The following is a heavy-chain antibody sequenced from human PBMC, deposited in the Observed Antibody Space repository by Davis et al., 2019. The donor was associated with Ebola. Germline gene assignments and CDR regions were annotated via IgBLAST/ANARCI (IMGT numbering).Heavy chain of an antibody. V-gene: IGHV4-31*03. D-gene: IGHD5-18*01. CDR3: ARAKGLIQLWLREYYFDY. CDR2: IYYSGST. J-gene: IGHJ4*02. Sequence: PSETLSLTCTVSGGSISSGGYYSSWIRPHPGKGLEWIGYIYYSGSTYYNPSLKSRVTISVDTSKNQFSLKLSSVTAADTAVYYCARAKGLIQLWLREYYFDYWGQGTLVTVSS. CDR1: GGSISSGGYY.